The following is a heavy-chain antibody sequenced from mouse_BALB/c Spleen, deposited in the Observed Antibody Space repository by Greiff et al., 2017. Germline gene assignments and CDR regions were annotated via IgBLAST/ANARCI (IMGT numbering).Heavy chain of an antibody. J-gene: IGHJ2*01. CDR2: IYPGSGST. CDR3: TEGLREFDY. D-gene: IGHD2-2*01. Sequence: LQQPGSELVRPGASVKLSCKASGYTFTSYWMHWVKQRPGQGLEWIGNIYPGSGSTNYDEKFKSKATLTVDTSSSTAYMQLSSLTSEDSAVYYCTEGLREFDYWGQGTTLTVSS. V-gene: IGHV1S22*01. CDR1: GYTFTSYW.